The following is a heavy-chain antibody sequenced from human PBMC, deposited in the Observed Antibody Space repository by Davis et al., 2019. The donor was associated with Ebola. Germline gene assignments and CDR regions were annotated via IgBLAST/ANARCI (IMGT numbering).Heavy chain of an antibody. CDR2: ISSSSSTI. Sequence: GGSLRLSCAASGFTFSSYSMNWVRQAPGKGLEWVSYISSSSSTIYYADSVKGRFTISRDNAKNSLYLQMNSLRDEDTAVYYCARSHYDSSGHYYYYGMDVWGQGTTVTVSS. CDR1: GFTFSSYS. D-gene: IGHD3-22*01. V-gene: IGHV3-48*02. CDR3: ARSHYDSSGHYYYYGMDV. J-gene: IGHJ6*02.